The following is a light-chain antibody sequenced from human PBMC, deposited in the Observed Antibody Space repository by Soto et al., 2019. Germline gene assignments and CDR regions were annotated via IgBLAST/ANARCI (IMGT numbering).Light chain of an antibody. J-gene: IGLJ2*01. CDR1: SSNIGAGYN. Sequence: QSVLTQPPSVSGAPGQRVTISCTGSSSNIGAGYNVHWYQQLPGTAPKPLIYGHSNRPSGVPDRFSGSKSGTSAPLAITGLQAEDAADYYCQSYDSSLSAVLFGGGTQLTVL. V-gene: IGLV1-40*01. CDR2: GHS. CDR3: QSYDSSLSAVL.